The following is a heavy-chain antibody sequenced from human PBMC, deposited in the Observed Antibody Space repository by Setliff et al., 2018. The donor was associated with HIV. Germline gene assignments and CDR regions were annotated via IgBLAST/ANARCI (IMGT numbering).Heavy chain of an antibody. Sequence: ETLSLTCTVSGGSISSSGPGYYWGWVRQPPGGGLEWIGSVYYSGRTYYNPSLRSRVTISVDTSKNQLSLRLTTMTAADTAVYYCARPRRVRSRAWYWFDIWGQGTLVTVSS. D-gene: IGHD6-19*01. CDR3: ARPRRVRSRAWYWFDI. J-gene: IGHJ5*02. CDR2: VYYSGRT. V-gene: IGHV4-39*01. CDR1: GGSISSSGPGYY.